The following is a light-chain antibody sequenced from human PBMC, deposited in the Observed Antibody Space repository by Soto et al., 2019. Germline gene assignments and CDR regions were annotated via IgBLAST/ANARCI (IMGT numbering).Light chain of an antibody. J-gene: IGKJ2*01. V-gene: IGKV3-20*01. Sequence: EIVLTQSPGTLSLSSGERATLSCRASQSVSSNYLAWYQQKPGQAPRLLIYGASSRATGIPDRFSGSGSGTDFTLTISRLEPEDLAVYYCQQYGSSPYTFGQGTKVQIK. CDR1: QSVSSNY. CDR2: GAS. CDR3: QQYGSSPYT.